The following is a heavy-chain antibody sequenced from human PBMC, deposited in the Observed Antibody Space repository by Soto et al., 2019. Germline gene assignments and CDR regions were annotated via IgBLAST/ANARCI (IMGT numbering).Heavy chain of an antibody. J-gene: IGHJ3*02. D-gene: IGHD1-26*01. CDR3: ATMVGTTKAFDI. Sequence: GESLKISCKGSGYSFTSHRIGWVRQMPGKGLEWMGIIYPGDSDTRYSPSFQGQVTISADKPIRSAYLQWSSLKASDTAMYYCATMVGTTKAFDIWGQGTMVTVSS. CDR1: GYSFTSHR. CDR2: IYPGDSDT. V-gene: IGHV5-51*04.